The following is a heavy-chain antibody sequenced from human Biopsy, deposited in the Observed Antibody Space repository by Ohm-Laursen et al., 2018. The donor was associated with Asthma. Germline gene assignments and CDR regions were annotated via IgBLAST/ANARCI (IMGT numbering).Heavy chain of an antibody. J-gene: IGHJ1*01. V-gene: IGHV3-7*01. CDR1: GFTFGDYW. CDR2: IKHDGSEK. Sequence: GQTLSLTCAASGFTFGDYWMSWVRQVPGKGLEWVANIKHDGSEKNHVDSLKGRFTISRDNAKNSLYLQMYSLRAEDTAVYYCARTFHFWSPYHAEHYQLWGQGTLVTVSS. D-gene: IGHD3-3*02. CDR3: ARTFHFWSPYHAEHYQL.